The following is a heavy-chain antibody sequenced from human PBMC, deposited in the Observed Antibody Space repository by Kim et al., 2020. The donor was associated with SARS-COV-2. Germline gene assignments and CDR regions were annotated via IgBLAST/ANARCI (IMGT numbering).Heavy chain of an antibody. D-gene: IGHD6-19*01. J-gene: IGHJ4*02. V-gene: IGHV4-61*01. CDR3: ARDAPGYSSGWSGVVRAFDY. CDR2: IYYSGST. CDR1: GGSVSSGSYY. Sequence: SETLSLTCTVSGGSVSSGSYYWSWIRQPPGKGLEWIGYIYYSGSTNYNPSLKSRVTISVDTSKNQFSLKLSSVTAADTAVYYCARDAPGYSSGWSGVVRAFDYWGQGTLVTVSS.